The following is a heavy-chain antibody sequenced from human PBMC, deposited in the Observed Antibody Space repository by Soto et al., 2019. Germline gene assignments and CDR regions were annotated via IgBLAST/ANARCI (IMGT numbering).Heavy chain of an antibody. D-gene: IGHD6-19*01. J-gene: IGHJ4*02. CDR3: ARDDGQWLARGLYYFDY. Sequence: QVQLVQSGAEVKKPGSSVKVSCKASGGTFSSYAISWVRQAPGQGLEWMGGIIPIFGTANYAQKFQGRVTITADESTSTAYMELSSLRSEDTAVYYCARDDGQWLARGLYYFDYWGQGTLVTVSS. CDR2: IIPIFGTA. V-gene: IGHV1-69*12. CDR1: GGTFSSYA.